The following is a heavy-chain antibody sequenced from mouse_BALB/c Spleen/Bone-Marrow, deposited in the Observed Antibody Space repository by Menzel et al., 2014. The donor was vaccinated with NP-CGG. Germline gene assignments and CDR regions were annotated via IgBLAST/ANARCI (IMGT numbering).Heavy chain of an antibody. CDR1: GYTFTSYW. J-gene: IGHJ2*01. CDR2: IYPSDSYT. CDR3: TRSGGYYFDY. V-gene: IGHV1-69*02. Sequence: QVQLQQSGAELVRPGASVKLSCKASGYTFTSYWINWVKQRPGQGLEWIGNIYPSDSYTNYNQKFKDKATLTVDKSSSTAYMQLSSPTSEGSAVYYCTRSGGYYFDYWGQGTTLTVSS.